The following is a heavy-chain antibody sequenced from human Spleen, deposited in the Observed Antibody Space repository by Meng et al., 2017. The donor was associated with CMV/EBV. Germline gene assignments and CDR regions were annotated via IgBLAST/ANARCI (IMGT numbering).Heavy chain of an antibody. Sequence: SETLSLTCGVSGGSISSGDYYWSWVRQPPGKGLQWIGYIYYSGITYYNPSLKSRVIISVDASKNQLSLKLSSVTAADTAVYYCARVTPTYYDSSGPFDYWGQGTLVTVSS. CDR1: GGSISSGDYY. J-gene: IGHJ4*02. V-gene: IGHV4-30-4*08. D-gene: IGHD3-22*01. CDR2: IYYSGIT. CDR3: ARVTPTYYDSSGPFDY.